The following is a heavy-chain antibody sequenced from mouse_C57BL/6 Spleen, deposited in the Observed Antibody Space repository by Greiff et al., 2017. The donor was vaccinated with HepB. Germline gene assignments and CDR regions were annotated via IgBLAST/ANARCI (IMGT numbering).Heavy chain of an antibody. D-gene: IGHD2-4*01. CDR1: GYTLTSYW. J-gene: IGHJ3*01. Sequence: VQLQQSGAELVKPGASVKMSCKASGYTLTSYWITWVKQRPGQGLEWIGDIYPGSGSTNNNEKFKSKATLTVDTSSSTAYMQLSSLTSEDSAVYYCASSAYYDYDGWFAYWGQGTLVTVSA. CDR3: ASSAYYDYDGWFAY. V-gene: IGHV1-55*01. CDR2: IYPGSGST.